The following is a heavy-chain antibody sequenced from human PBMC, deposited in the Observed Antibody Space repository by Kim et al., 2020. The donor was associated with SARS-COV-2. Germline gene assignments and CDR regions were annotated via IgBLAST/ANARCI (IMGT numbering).Heavy chain of an antibody. D-gene: IGHD2-15*01. CDR3: ARDLEGYWTPD. J-gene: IGHJ4*02. CDR2: T. Sequence: TSYAQRFEGRVTMTRDTSTSTVYMELSGLRSEDTAVYYCARDLEGYWTPDWGQGTLVTVSS. V-gene: IGHV1-46*01.